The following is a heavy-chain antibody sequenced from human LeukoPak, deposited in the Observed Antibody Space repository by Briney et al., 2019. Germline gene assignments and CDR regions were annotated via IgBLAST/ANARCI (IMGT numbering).Heavy chain of an antibody. CDR2: IYPGGSDT. CDR1: GYSFTSYC. CDR3: ARWLQQYYFDY. Sequence: GESLKISCKGSGYSFTSYCIGWVRQMPGKGLEWMGIIYPGGSDTRYSPSFQGQVTISADKSISTAYLQWSSLKASDTAMYYCARWLQQYYFDYWGQGTLVTVSS. V-gene: IGHV5-51*01. J-gene: IGHJ4*02. D-gene: IGHD5-18*01.